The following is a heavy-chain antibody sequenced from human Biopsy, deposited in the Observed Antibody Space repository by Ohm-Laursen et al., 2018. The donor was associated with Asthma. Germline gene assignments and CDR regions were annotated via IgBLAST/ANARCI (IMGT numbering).Heavy chain of an antibody. V-gene: IGHV1-69*01. CDR2: IIPIFGTA. CDR3: ARGGYYGDRRHHNGLDV. D-gene: IGHD4-17*01. Sequence: SSVKVSCKASGGTFSSYAISWVRQAPGQGLEWKGGIIPIFGTANYAQKFQGRVTITADESTSTAYMELSSLRSEDTAVYYCARGGYYGDRRHHNGLDVWGQGTTVTVSS. J-gene: IGHJ6*02. CDR1: GGTFSSYA.